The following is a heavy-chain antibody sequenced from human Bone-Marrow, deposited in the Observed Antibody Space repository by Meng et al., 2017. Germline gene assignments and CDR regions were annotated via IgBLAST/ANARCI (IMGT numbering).Heavy chain of an antibody. Sequence: QVQLQESGPGLVKPLGTLSLTCTGAGESISSDIWWSWVRQPPGKGLEWIGEVYHRWYTNYNPSLKSRVDISVDKSKNQFYLSLFSVTAADTAVYYCGRDQGRELINHWGQGTLVTVSS. CDR1: GESISSDIW. CDR2: VYHRWYT. D-gene: IGHD1-7*01. CDR3: GRDQGRELINH. J-gene: IGHJ4*02. V-gene: IGHV4-4*02.